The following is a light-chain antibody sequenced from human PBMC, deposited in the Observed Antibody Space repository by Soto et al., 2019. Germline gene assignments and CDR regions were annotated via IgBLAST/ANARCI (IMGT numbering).Light chain of an antibody. Sequence: QAVVTQPPSASGTPGQRVTISCSGSNSNVGNNTVNWYQQLPGTAPKLLIHSNNQRPSGVPDRFSGSKSGTSASLAISGLQSEDEADYYCAACDDSLNGHVIFGGGTQLTVL. J-gene: IGLJ2*01. V-gene: IGLV1-44*01. CDR3: AACDDSLNGHVI. CDR1: NSNVGNNT. CDR2: SNN.